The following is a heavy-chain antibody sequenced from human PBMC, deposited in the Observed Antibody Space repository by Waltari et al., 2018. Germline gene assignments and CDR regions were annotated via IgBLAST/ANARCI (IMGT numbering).Heavy chain of an antibody. J-gene: IGHJ4*02. CDR2: ISGSGGST. Sequence: EVQLVESGGGLVQPGGSLRLSCAASGFTFSSYAMSWVRQAPGKGLEWVSAISGSGGSTYYADSVKGRFTISRDNSKNTLYLQMNSLRAEDTAVYYCAASHYDILTGYYPYYFDYWGQGTLVTVSS. CDR3: AASHYDILTGYYPYYFDY. CDR1: GFTFSSYA. D-gene: IGHD3-9*01. V-gene: IGHV3-23*04.